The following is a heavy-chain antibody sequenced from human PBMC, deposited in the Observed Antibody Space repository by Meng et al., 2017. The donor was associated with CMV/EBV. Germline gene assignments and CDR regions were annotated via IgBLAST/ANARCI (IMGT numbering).Heavy chain of an antibody. V-gene: IGHV4-34*01. J-gene: IGHJ2*01. CDR1: SGSLSGYF. CDR3: ARGVTWNWYFDL. CDR2: INHSGTT. Sequence: SETLSLTCAVYSGSLSGYFWSWIRQPPGKRLAWIGEINHSGTTSYNQSLKSRVTISVDTSKNQFSLKLSSVTAADTAVYYCARGVTWNWYFDLWGRGTLVTVSS. D-gene: IGHD2-21*02.